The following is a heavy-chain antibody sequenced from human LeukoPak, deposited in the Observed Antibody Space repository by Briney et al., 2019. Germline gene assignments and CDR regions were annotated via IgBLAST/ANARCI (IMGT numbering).Heavy chain of an antibody. CDR1: GFTFSSYS. CDR3: ASSSGASWGYFDH. Sequence: GGSLRLSCSASGFTFSSYSMNWVRQAPGKGLEWVSSISSGSTYIYYADSVKGRFTLSRDNAKNSLYLQMNSLRAEDTAVYYCASSSGASWGYFDHWGQGTLVTVSS. D-gene: IGHD2-15*01. V-gene: IGHV3-21*01. CDR2: ISSGSTYI. J-gene: IGHJ4*02.